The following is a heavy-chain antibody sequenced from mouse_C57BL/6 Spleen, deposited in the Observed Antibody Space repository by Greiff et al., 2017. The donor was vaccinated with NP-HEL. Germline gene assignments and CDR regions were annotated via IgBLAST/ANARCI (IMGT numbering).Heavy chain of an antibody. V-gene: IGHV5-9-1*02. Sequence: EVKLVESGEGLVKPGGSLKLSCAASGFTFSSYAMSWVRQTPEKRLEWVAYISSGGDYIYYADTVKGRFTISRDNARNTLYLQMSSLKSEDTAIYYCTRDQGGYYYGSSYPFAYWGQGTLVTVSA. CDR1: GFTFSSYA. CDR3: TRDQGGYYYGSSYPFAY. J-gene: IGHJ3*01. CDR2: ISSGGDYI. D-gene: IGHD1-1*01.